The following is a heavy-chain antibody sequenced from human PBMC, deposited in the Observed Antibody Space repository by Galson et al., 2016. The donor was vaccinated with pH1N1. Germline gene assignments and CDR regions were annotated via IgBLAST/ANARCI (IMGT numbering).Heavy chain of an antibody. CDR2: IRYGGSDT. Sequence: SLRLSCAASGFSFIASGMHWVRQIPGKGMEWVAFIRYGGSDTYYLDSVKGRFTISRDNSKNTLYLQMNSLRTEDTSVYYCAKYSGDFNGRFDYWGQGTLVSVSS. J-gene: IGHJ4*02. CDR3: AKYSGDFNGRFDY. CDR1: GFSFIASG. V-gene: IGHV3-30*02. D-gene: IGHD4-17*01.